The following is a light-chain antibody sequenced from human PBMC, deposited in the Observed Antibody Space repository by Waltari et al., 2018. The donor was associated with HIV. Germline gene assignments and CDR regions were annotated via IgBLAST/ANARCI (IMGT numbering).Light chain of an antibody. CDR3: QQYNNWSWT. CDR1: QSININ. J-gene: IGKJ1*01. CDR2: GAS. Sequence: EIVMTQSPATLSVSPGERATLYCRASQSININLAWYQQKPGQAPRLLIYGASTRATGIPARFSGGGSGTEFTLTISRLQSEDFAVYCCQQYNNWSWTFGQGTKVEIK. V-gene: IGKV3-15*01.